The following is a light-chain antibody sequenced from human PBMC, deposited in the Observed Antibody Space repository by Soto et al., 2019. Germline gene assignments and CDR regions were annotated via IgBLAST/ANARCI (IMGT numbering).Light chain of an antibody. CDR3: QQYDNWPLS. CDR1: QSVTSK. CDR2: GAS. V-gene: IGKV3-15*01. J-gene: IGKJ4*01. Sequence: EIVMTQSPDTLSVSPGDRATLSCRASQSVTSKLAWYQQKPGQAPRLLIFGASTRATGIPARFSGSGSGTEFTLTISSLQSEDFAVYYCQQYDNWPLSFGGGTKVEIK.